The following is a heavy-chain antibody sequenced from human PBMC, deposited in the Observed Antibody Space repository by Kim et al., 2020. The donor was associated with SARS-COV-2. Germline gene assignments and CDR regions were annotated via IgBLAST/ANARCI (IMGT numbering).Heavy chain of an antibody. J-gene: IGHJ6*02. CDR2: ISSSSSTI. V-gene: IGHV3-48*02. CDR1: GFTFSSYS. Sequence: GGSLRLSCAASGFTFSSYSMNWVRQAPGKGLEWVSYISSSSSTIYYADSVKGRFTISRDNAKNSLYLQMNSLRDEDTAVYYCARDIVVVKDYYYYGMDVWGQGTTVTVSS. D-gene: IGHD2-21*01. CDR3: ARDIVVVKDYYYYGMDV.